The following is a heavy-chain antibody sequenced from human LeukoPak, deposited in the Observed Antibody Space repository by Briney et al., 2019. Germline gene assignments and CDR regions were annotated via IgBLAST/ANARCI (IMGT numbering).Heavy chain of an antibody. D-gene: IGHD5/OR15-5a*01. J-gene: IGHJ4*02. Sequence: GGSVRLSCAASGFTVSSNYMTWVRQAPGQGLEWVSVIYFGGTTYYSDSMKGRFTISRDNSKNTVYLQMNSLRVEDTAVYYCARGDGVYVYWGQGTLVTVSS. CDR2: IYFGGTT. V-gene: IGHV3-53*01. CDR1: GFTVSSNY. CDR3: ARGDGVYVY.